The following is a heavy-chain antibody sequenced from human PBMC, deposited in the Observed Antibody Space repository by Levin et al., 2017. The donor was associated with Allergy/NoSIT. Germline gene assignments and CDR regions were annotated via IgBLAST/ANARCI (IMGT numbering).Heavy chain of an antibody. Sequence: SETLSLTCTVSGGSISSYYWSWIRQPPGKGLEWIGYIYYSGSTNYNPSLKSRVTISVDTSKNQFSLKLSSVTAADTGVYYCARASHYYGSGKFGYWGQGTLVTVSS. J-gene: IGHJ4*02. D-gene: IGHD3-10*01. CDR1: GGSISSYY. CDR2: IYYSGST. CDR3: ARASHYYGSGKFGY. V-gene: IGHV4-59*01.